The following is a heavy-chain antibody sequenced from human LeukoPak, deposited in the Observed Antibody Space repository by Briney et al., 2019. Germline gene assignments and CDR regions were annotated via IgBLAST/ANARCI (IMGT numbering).Heavy chain of an antibody. CDR2: IDWDDDK. Sequence: SGPALVKPTQTLTLTCTFSGFSLSTSGMCVSWIRLPPGKALEWLARIDWDDDKYYSTSLKTRLTISKDTSKNQVVLTMTNMDPLDTATYFCARSMIAVAGTYFDYWGQGTLVTVSS. CDR1: GFSLSTSGMC. CDR3: ARSMIAVAGTYFDY. J-gene: IGHJ4*02. D-gene: IGHD6-19*01. V-gene: IGHV2-70*11.